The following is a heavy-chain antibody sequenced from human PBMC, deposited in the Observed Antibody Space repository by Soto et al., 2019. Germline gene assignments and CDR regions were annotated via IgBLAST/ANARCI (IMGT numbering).Heavy chain of an antibody. V-gene: IGHV4-34*08. CDR1: GGIFSGFH. Sequence: SETRSLTFSGYGGIFSGFHRSWIRPPPGKGLEWIGEMNHSGSANYNPSLKRRVTISVDTSKNQFSLKLSSVTAAVTAVYYCARRGYYAYRGQRTLVTVSA. D-gene: IGHD3-22*01. CDR2: MNHSGSA. J-gene: IGHJ4*02. CDR3: ARRGYYAY.